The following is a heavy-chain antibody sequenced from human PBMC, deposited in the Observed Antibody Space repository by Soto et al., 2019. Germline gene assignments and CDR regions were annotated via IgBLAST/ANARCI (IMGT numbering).Heavy chain of an antibody. V-gene: IGHV4-59*01. D-gene: IGHD6-6*01. CDR1: GASINDFY. CDR2: IYYSGST. Sequence: PXESLSPTCTVSGASINDFYWSWIRQPPGKGLEWIGYIYYSGSTDYNPSLKGRVTISVDTSKNQFSLKMRSVTAADTAVYYCARVGGVEARTFDYWGQGTMVTV. CDR3: ARVGGVEARTFDY. J-gene: IGHJ4*02.